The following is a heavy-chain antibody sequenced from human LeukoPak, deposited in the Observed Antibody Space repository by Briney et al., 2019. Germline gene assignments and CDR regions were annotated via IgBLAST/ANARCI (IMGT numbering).Heavy chain of an antibody. CDR2: VYSSGST. CDR3: ATYRRDNTYFLDY. V-gene: IGHV4-59*11. D-gene: IGHD2-2*02. J-gene: IGHJ4*02. CDR1: GGSIDSHC. Sequence: SETLSLTCTVSGGSIDSHCWSWIRQPPGKGLEWIGYVYSSGSTDYNPSFKSRVTMSVDTSMNQFSLMVSYVTAADTAIYYCATYRRDNTYFLDYWGQGTLVTVFS.